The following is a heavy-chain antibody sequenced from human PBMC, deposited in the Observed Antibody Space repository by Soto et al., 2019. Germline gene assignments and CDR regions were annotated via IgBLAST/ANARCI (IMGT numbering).Heavy chain of an antibody. CDR2: IYPGDSDT. D-gene: IGHD6-19*01. CDR1: GYSFTSYW. J-gene: IGHJ6*02. CDR3: AIHQDSSGWFRGMDV. V-gene: IGHV5-51*01. Sequence: PGESLKISCKGSGYSFTSYWIGWVRQMPGKGLEWMGIIYPGDSDTRYSPSFQGQVTISADKSISTAYLQWSSLKASDTAMYYCAIHQDSSGWFRGMDVWGQGTTVTVSS.